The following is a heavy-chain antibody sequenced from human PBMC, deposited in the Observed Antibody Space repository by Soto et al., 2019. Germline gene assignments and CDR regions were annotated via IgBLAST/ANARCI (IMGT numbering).Heavy chain of an antibody. CDR3: ARDANRGGDHDS. J-gene: IGHJ4*02. CDR2: IKEDGSDK. Sequence: GGSLRLSCAASGFTLSSYWMSWFRQAPGKGLEWVANIKEDGSDKYYVGSVKGRFTISRDNPSNSLYLQMNSLTVEDTALYYCARDANRGGDHDSWGQGT. CDR1: GFTLSSYW. V-gene: IGHV3-7*04. D-gene: IGHD3-16*01.